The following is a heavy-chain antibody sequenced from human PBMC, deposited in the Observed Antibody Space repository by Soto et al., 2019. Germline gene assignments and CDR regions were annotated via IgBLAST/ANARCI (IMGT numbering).Heavy chain of an antibody. D-gene: IGHD6-6*01. CDR2: INHSGST. CDR3: ATFEYSPVWDRGDAFDI. Sequence: SETLSLTCAVYGGSFSGYYWSWIRQPPGKGLEWIGEINHSGSTNYNPSLKSRVTISVDTSKNQFSLKLSSVTAADTAVYYCATFEYSPVWDRGDAFDIWGQGTMVTVSS. CDR1: GGSFSGYY. J-gene: IGHJ3*02. V-gene: IGHV4-34*01.